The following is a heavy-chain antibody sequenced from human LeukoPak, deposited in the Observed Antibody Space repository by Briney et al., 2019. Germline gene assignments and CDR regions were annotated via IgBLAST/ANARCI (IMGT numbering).Heavy chain of an antibody. Sequence: GGSLRLSCAASGFTFSNYAMSWGRQAPGKGLEWVSGSSGSGGDTYYADSVKGRFTISRDNSKNTLYLQMNSLRAEDTAVYYCAKDRSCTNNICHGDFDYWGQGTLVTVSS. CDR3: AKDRSCTNNICHGDFDY. D-gene: IGHD2-8*01. V-gene: IGHV3-23*01. CDR1: GFTFSNYA. CDR2: SSGSGGDT. J-gene: IGHJ4*02.